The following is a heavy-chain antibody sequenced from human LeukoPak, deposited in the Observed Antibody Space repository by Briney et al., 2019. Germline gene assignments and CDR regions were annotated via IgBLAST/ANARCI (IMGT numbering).Heavy chain of an antibody. CDR1: GFTFTTYW. CDR2: INTDGRVT. Sequence: GGSLRLSCAASGFTFTTYWMHWVRQAPGKGLVWVARINTDGRVTTYADSVKGRFTVSRDNAESTLYLQMNDLRPEDTAVYYCTRETHVGLHLEYWGQGTLATVTS. J-gene: IGHJ4*02. V-gene: IGHV3-74*01. D-gene: IGHD3-10*02. CDR3: TRETHVGLHLEY.